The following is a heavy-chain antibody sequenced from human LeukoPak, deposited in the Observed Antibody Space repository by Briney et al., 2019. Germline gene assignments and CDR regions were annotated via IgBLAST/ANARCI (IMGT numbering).Heavy chain of an antibody. V-gene: IGHV3-66*01. CDR2: IFSGGGT. J-gene: IGHJ5*02. D-gene: IGHD6-25*01. CDR3: ARGPGAAAGNLWS. Sequence: PGGSLRLSCVVSGLTVSNNYMTWVRQAPGKGLEWVSLIFSGGGTYYADSVKGRFTISRDSSKNTLYLQMNSLRAEDTALYYCARGPGAAAGNLWSWGQGTLVTVSS. CDR1: GLTVSNNY.